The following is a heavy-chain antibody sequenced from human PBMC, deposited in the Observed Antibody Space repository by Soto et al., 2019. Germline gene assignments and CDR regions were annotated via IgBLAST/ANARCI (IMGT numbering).Heavy chain of an antibody. Sequence: GGSLRLSCTASGFTFGDYAMSWFRQAPGKGLEWVGFIRSKAYGGTTEYAASVKGRFTISRDDSKSIAYLQMNSLKTEDTAVYYCTRARYDFWSGHPLCYYGMDVWGQGTTVTVSS. V-gene: IGHV3-49*03. J-gene: IGHJ6*02. D-gene: IGHD3-3*01. CDR2: IRSKAYGGTT. CDR1: GFTFGDYA. CDR3: TRARYDFWSGHPLCYYGMDV.